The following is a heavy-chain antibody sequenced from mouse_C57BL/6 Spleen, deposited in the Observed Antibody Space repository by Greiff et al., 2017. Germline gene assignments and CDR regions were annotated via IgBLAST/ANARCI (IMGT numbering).Heavy chain of an antibody. CDR3: LSNYGDFAY. V-gene: IGHV1-64*01. CDR2: IHPNSGST. D-gene: IGHD2-5*01. CDR1: GYTFTSYW. J-gene: IGHJ3*01. Sequence: QVQLQQSGAELVKPGASVKLSCKASGYTFTSYWMHWVKQRPGQGLEWIGMIHPNSGSTNYNEKFKSKATLTVDKSSSTAYMQLSSLTSEDSAVYYCLSNYGDFAYWGQGTLVTVSA.